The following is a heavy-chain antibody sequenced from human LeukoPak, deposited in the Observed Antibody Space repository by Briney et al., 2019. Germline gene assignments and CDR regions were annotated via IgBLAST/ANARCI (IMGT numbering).Heavy chain of an antibody. CDR2: ISSSSSTI. CDR1: GFTFSSYS. V-gene: IGHV3-48*04. Sequence: PGGSLRLSCAASGFTFSSYSMNWVRQAPGKGLEWVSYISSSSSTIYYADSVKGRFTISRDNAKNSLYLQRNSLRAEDTAVYYCARGSDHCSGDCYDYWGQGTLVTVSS. D-gene: IGHD2-21*02. CDR3: ARGSDHCSGDCYDY. J-gene: IGHJ4*02.